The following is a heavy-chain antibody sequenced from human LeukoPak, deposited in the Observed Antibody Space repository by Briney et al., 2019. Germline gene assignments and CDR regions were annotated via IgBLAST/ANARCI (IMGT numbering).Heavy chain of an antibody. J-gene: IGHJ4*02. CDR3: ARDRHSSSFFDY. D-gene: IGHD6-6*01. CDR2: ISGSSNYI. Sequence: PGGSLSLSCAASGFTFSSYSMNWVRQAPGKGLEWVSSISGSSNYIYYADSVKGRFTISRDNAKNSLYLQMNSLRADDTAVYYCARDRHSSSFFDYWGQGTLVTVSS. V-gene: IGHV3-21*01. CDR1: GFTFSSYS.